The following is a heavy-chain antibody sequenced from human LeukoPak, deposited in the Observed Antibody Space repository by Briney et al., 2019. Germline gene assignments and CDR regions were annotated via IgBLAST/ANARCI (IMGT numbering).Heavy chain of an antibody. Sequence: GGSLRLSCAASGFTFSSYGMHWVRQAPGKGLEWVAFIRYDGSNEYYADSVKGRFTISRDISKNTLYLQMNSLRAEDTAVYYCAKSYYYDSSGYYYPLGDYWGQGTLVTVSS. CDR1: GFTFSSYG. CDR2: IRYDGSNE. D-gene: IGHD3-22*01. V-gene: IGHV3-30*02. J-gene: IGHJ4*02. CDR3: AKSYYYDSSGYYYPLGDY.